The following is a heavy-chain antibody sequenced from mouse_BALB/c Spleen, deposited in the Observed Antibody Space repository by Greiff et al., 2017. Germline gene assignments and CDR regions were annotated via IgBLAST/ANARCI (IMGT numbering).Heavy chain of an antibody. J-gene: IGHJ3*01. CDR3: TIYYDYLFAD. CDR2: IYPSDSYT. D-gene: IGHD2-4*01. Sequence: QVQLQQPGAELVRPGASVKLSCKASGYTFTSYWINWVKQRPGQGLEWIGNIYPSDSYTNYNQKFKDKATLTVDKSSSTAYMQLSSPTSEDSAVYYCTIYYDYLFADWGQGTLVTVSA. CDR1: GYTFTSYW. V-gene: IGHV1-69*02.